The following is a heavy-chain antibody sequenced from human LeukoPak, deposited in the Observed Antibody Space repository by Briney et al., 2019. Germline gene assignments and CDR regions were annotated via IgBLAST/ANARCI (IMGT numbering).Heavy chain of an antibody. CDR2: IKQDGSEI. CDR1: GFTFSSYW. J-gene: IGHJ4*02. D-gene: IGHD3-22*01. CDR3: ARYSSGFDY. V-gene: IGHV3-7*02. Sequence: PGGSLRLSCAASGFTFSSYWMSWVRQAPGKGLEWVASIKQDGSEIYYVDSVKGRFTISRDNAKNSLDLQMNSLRAEDTAVYYCARYSSGFDYWGQGTLVTVSS.